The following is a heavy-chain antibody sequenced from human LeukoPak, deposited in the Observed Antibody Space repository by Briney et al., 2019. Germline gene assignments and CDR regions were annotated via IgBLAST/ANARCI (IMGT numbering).Heavy chain of an antibody. J-gene: IGHJ6*02. CDR2: IWYDGSSK. CDR1: GFTFSSYG. CDR3: ARFSALEYGMDV. V-gene: IGHV3-33*01. Sequence: GGSLRLSCAASGFTFSSYGMHWVRQAPGKGLEWVAVIWYDGSSKYYADSVKGRFTISRDNSKNTLYLQMNSLRAEDTAVYYCARFSALEYGMDVWGQGTTVTVSS.